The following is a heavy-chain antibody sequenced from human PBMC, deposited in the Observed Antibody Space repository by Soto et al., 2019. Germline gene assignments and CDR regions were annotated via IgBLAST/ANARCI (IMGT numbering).Heavy chain of an antibody. CDR3: ARGRRGYSLDNWFDP. J-gene: IGHJ5*02. CDR1: GGSISSGGYY. CDR2: IYYSGST. D-gene: IGHD5-18*01. V-gene: IGHV4-31*03. Sequence: SETLSLTCTVSGGSISSGGYYWSWIRQHPGKGLEWIGYIYYSGSTYYNPSLKSRVTISVDTSKNQFSLKLSSVTAADTAVYYCARGRRGYSLDNWFDPWGQGTLVTVSS.